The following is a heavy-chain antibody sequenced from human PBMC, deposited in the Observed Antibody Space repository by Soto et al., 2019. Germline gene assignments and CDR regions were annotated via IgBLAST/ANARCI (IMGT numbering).Heavy chain of an antibody. D-gene: IGHD3-22*01. Sequence: GGSLRLSCAASGFTFSSYSMNWVRQAPGKGLEWVSSISSSSSYVYYADSVKGRFTISRDNAKNSLYLQMNSLRAEDTAVYYCARESSYYYDSSGPTTEWGQGTLVTVSS. CDR2: ISSSSSYV. J-gene: IGHJ4*02. CDR1: GFTFSSYS. V-gene: IGHV3-21*01. CDR3: ARESSYYYDSSGPTTE.